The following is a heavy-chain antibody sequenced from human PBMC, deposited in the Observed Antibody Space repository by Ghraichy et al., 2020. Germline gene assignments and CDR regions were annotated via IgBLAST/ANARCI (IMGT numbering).Heavy chain of an antibody. J-gene: IGHJ3*02. CDR2: INHSGST. D-gene: IGHD2-2*02. Sequence: SETLSLTCAVYGGSFSGYYWSWIRQPPGKGLEWIGEINHSGSTNYNPSLKSRVTISVDTSKNQFSLKLSSVTAADTAVYYCARRGCSSTSCYRKAFDIWGQGTMVTVSS. CDR1: GGSFSGYY. CDR3: ARRGCSSTSCYRKAFDI. V-gene: IGHV4-34*01.